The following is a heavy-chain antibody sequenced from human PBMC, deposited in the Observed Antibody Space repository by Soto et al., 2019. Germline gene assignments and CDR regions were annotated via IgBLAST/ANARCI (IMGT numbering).Heavy chain of an antibody. V-gene: IGHV3-23*01. CDR2: ISGGGGST. CDR3: AKNRVPFN. D-gene: IGHD1-1*01. J-gene: IGHJ4*02. Sequence: GGSLRLSCAASGFTFNNFAVNWVRQAPGKGLEWVSSISGGGGSTYYTDSVKGRFTISRDNSKNTLYLQMNSLRAEDTAVYYWAKNRVPFNWGKGPLVTAS. CDR1: GFTFNNFA.